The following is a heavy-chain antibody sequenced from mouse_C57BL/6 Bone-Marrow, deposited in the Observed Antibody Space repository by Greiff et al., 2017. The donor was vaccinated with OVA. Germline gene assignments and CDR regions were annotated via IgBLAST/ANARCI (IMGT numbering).Heavy chain of an antibody. V-gene: IGHV10-1*01. D-gene: IGHD2-4*01. CDR3: VRQYYDYDPDFDY. Sequence: EVQLVESGGGLVQPKGSLKLSCAASGFSFNTYAMNWVRQAPGKGLEWVARIRSKSNNYATYYADSVKDRFTISRDDSESMLYLQMNKLKTEDTAIYYCVRQYYDYDPDFDYWGQGTTLTVSS. CDR1: GFSFNTYA. CDR2: IRSKSNNYAT. J-gene: IGHJ2*01.